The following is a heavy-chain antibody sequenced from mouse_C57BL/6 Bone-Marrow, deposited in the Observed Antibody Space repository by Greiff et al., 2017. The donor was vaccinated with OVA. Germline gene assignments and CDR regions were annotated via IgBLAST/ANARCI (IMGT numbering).Heavy chain of an antibody. CDR1: GFTFSDYG. J-gene: IGHJ3*01. D-gene: IGHD2-4*01. CDR2: ISSGSSTI. Sequence: DVKLVESGGGLVKPGGSLKLSCAASGFTFSDYGMHWVRQAPEKGLEWVAYISSGSSTIYYADTVKGRFTISRDNAKNTLFLQMTSLRSEDTAMYYCAREEIYYDYDRFAYWGQGTLVTVSA. CDR3: AREEIYYDYDRFAY. V-gene: IGHV5-17*01.